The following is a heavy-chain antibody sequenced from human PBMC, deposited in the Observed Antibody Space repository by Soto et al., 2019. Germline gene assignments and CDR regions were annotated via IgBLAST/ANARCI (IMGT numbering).Heavy chain of an antibody. Sequence: SVKVSCKASGGTFSSYAISWVRQTPGQGLEWMGGIIPIFGTANYAQKFQGRVTITADESTSTAYMELSSLRSEDTAVYYCAHKAELRYHAFDIWGQGTMVTVSS. V-gene: IGHV1-69*13. CDR3: AHKAELRYHAFDI. CDR1: GGTFSSYA. J-gene: IGHJ3*02. CDR2: IIPIFGTA. D-gene: IGHD1-7*01.